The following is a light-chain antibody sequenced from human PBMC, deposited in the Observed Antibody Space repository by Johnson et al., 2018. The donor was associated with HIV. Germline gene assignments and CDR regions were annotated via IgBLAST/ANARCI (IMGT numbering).Light chain of an antibody. J-gene: IGLJ1*01. CDR1: SSNVGNNY. CDR3: GTWDSSLSAYV. CDR2: DNN. Sequence: HSVLTQPPSVSAAPGQKVTIYCSGSSSNVGNNYVSWYQQLPGTAPKLLIYDNNKRPSGIPDRFSGSKSGTSATLGITGLQTGDEADYYCGTWDSSLSAYVFGTGTKVTVL. V-gene: IGLV1-51*01.